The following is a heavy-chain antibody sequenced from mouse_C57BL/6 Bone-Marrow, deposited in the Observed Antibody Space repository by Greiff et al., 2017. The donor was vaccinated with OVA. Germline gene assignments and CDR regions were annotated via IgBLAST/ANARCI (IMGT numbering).Heavy chain of an antibody. J-gene: IGHJ1*03. CDR2: IYPRSGNT. CDR1: GYTFTSYG. D-gene: IGHD1-1*01. V-gene: IGHV1-81*01. CDR3: AMCSSSPWYFDV. Sequence: VQLQQSGAELARPGASVKLSCKASGYTFTSYGISWVKQRTGQGLEWIGEIYPRSGNTYYNEKFKGKATLTADKSSSTAYMELRSLTSEDSAVYFCAMCSSSPWYFDVWGTGTTVTVSS.